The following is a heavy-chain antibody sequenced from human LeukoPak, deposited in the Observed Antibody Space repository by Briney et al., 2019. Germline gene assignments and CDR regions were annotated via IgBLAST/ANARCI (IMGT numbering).Heavy chain of an antibody. J-gene: IGHJ6*03. Sequence: GGSLRLSCAASGFTFSNSAMTWVRQTPGKGLEWVSAISGSGGSTYYADSVKGRFTISRDNAKNSLYLQMNSLRAEDSAVYYCARVTPYCSSTSCYFLEYYYYYYYMDVWGKGTTVTVSS. CDR2: ISGSGGST. CDR1: GFTFSNSA. D-gene: IGHD2-2*01. V-gene: IGHV3-23*01. CDR3: ARVTPYCSSTSCYFLEYYYYYYYMDV.